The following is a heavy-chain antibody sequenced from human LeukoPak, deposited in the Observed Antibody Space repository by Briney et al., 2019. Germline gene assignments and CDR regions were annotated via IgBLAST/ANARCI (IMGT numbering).Heavy chain of an antibody. V-gene: IGHV4-39*01. CDR1: GGSISGSSYY. CDR2: IYYGGST. CDR3: ARLKAGEESWFDP. Sequence: PSETLSLTCTVSGGSISGSSYYWGWIRQPPGKGLEWIGSIYYGGSTYYNPSLKSRVTISVDTSKNQFSLKLSSVTAADTAVYYCARLKAGEESWFDPWGQGTLVTVSS. D-gene: IGHD3-10*01. J-gene: IGHJ5*02.